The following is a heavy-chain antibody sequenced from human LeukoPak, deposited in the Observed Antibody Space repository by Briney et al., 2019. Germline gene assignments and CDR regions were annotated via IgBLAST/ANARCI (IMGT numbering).Heavy chain of an antibody. CDR1: GFNYISYA. V-gene: IGHV3-23*01. J-gene: IGHJ5*02. CDR2: IRGRDDST. CDR3: AKDHPIGRYFDWTHSKWFDP. Sequence: GGSLILSCAASGFNYISYAKSWPPQTAGKGLEWVSPIRGRDDSTYYADSVKGRFTISRDNSKTTLYLKMKRLRDEDTVVYYCAKDHPIGRYFDWTHSKWFDPWGQGTLVTVSS. D-gene: IGHD3-9*01.